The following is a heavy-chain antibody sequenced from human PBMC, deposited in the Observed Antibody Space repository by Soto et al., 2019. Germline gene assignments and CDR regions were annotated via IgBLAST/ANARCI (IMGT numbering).Heavy chain of an antibody. J-gene: IGHJ3*02. V-gene: IGHV1-69*13. CDR2: IIPIFGTA. CDR1: GGTFSSYA. D-gene: IGHD3-22*01. Sequence: GASVKVSCKASGGTFSSYAISWVRQAPGQGLEWMGGIIPIFGTANYAQKFQGRVTITADESTSTAYMELSSLRSEDTAVYYCASPTYYYDSSSHQTPRGAFDIWGQGTMVTVSS. CDR3: ASPTYYYDSSSHQTPRGAFDI.